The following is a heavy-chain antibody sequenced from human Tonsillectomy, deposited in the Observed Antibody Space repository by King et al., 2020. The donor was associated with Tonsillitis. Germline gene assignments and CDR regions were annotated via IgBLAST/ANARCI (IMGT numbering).Heavy chain of an antibody. CDR2: MYFSGTS. CDR1: GGSIRGSDQY. D-gene: IGHD1-26*01. CDR3: ARYVSGSFDY. J-gene: IGHJ4*02. Sequence: QLQESGPGVVKPSETLSLTCTISGGSIRGSDQYWAWIRQPPGKGLEWIGYMYFSGTSFYNPSLKSRITISGGTSENRFSLKLSSVTAADTAVYFCARYVSGSFDYWGQGALVTVSS. V-gene: IGHV4-39*01.